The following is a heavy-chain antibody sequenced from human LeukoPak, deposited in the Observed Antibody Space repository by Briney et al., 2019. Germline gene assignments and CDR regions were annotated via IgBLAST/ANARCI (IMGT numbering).Heavy chain of an antibody. CDR2: ISGSGGST. CDR1: GFTITSYA. J-gene: IGHJ4*02. Sequence: GGSLRLSCAASGFTITSYAMSWVRQAPGKGLEWVSVISGSGGSTYSADSVKDRFTISRDNSKNTLFLQMNSLRAEDTAVYYCAKGGAAMVNYYFDYWGQGTLVTVSS. D-gene: IGHD5-18*01. CDR3: AKGGAAMVNYYFDY. V-gene: IGHV3-23*01.